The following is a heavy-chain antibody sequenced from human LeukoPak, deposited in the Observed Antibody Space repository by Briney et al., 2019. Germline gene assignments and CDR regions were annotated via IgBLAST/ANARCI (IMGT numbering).Heavy chain of an antibody. CDR3: ARDIPRDFWSGRALGMDV. CDR2: IKEDGTET. CDR1: GFMSSSNW. J-gene: IGHJ6*02. V-gene: IGHV3-7*03. Sequence: GGSLRLSCAASGFMSSSNWMSWVRLAPGKGLEWVANIKEDGTETYYVDSVKGRFTISRDNAKNSLYLQMNSLRAEDTAVYYCARDIPRDFWSGRALGMDVWGQGTTVTVSS. D-gene: IGHD3-3*01.